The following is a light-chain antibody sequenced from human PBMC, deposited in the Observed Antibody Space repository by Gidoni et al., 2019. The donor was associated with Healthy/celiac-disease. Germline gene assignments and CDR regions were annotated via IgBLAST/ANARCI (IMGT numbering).Light chain of an antibody. CDR2: WAS. V-gene: IGKV4-1*01. CDR1: QSVLYSPNNKNY. J-gene: IGKJ4*01. CDR3: QQYDSTPLT. Sequence: DIVMTESPDSLVASLGERATINCKSSQSVLYSPNNKNYLAWYQQKPGQPPKLLIYWASTRESGVPDRFSGSGSGTDFTLTISSLQAEDVAVYYCQQYDSTPLTFGGXTKVEIK.